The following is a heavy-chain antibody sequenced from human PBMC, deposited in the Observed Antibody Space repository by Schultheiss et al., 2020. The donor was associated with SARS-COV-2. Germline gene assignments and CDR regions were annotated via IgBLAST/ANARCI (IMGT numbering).Heavy chain of an antibody. CDR3: ASSYYDFWSGYSEPDAFDI. J-gene: IGHJ3*02. V-gene: IGHV3-53*01. Sequence: GESLKISCAASGFTVSSNYMSWVRQAPGKGLEWVSVIYSGGSTYYADSVKGRFTISRDNSKNTLYLQMNSLRAEDTAVYYCASSYYDFWSGYSEPDAFDIWGQGTMVTVSS. CDR1: GFTVSSNY. CDR2: IYSGGST. D-gene: IGHD3-3*01.